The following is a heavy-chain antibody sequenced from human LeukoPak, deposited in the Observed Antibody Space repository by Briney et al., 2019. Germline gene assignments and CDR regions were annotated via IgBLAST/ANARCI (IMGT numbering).Heavy chain of an antibody. V-gene: IGHV4-4*07. D-gene: IGHD2-21*02. Sequence: SETLSLTCTVSGGSLSNYYWSWIRPPAGKGLEWIGRISTSGSTNYNPSLRSRVTMSVDTSKNQFSLRLTSLTAADTAVYYCATVTDPRYNYFDPWGQGTLVTVSS. J-gene: IGHJ5*02. CDR2: ISTSGST. CDR1: GGSLSNYY. CDR3: ATVTDPRYNYFDP.